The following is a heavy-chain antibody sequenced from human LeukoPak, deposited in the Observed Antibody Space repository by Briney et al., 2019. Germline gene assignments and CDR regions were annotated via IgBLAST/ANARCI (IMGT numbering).Heavy chain of an antibody. D-gene: IGHD3-22*01. CDR3: ARKYYYDSSGYYYGDY. J-gene: IGHJ4*02. CDR2: ISAYNGNT. Sequence: ASVQVSCKASGYTFTSYGISWLRQAPGQGLQWMGWISAYNGNTNYAQKLQGRVTMTTDTSTSTAYMELRSLRSDDTAVYYCARKYYYDSSGYYYGDYWGQGTLVTVSS. CDR1: GYTFTSYG. V-gene: IGHV1-18*01.